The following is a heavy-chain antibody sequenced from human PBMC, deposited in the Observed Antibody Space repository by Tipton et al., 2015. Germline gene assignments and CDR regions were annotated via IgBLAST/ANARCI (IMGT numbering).Heavy chain of an antibody. J-gene: IGHJ6*02. V-gene: IGHV3-30*18. CDR1: GFTFIYYG. CDR3: AKTEQWLDLPDYYGMDV. Sequence: SLRLSCAASGFTFIYYGMHWVRQAPGKELEWVAFISYDGSNIYYADSVKGRFTISRDNSNNTLYLQMNSLRADDTSVYYCAKTEQWLDLPDYYGMDVWGQGTTVTVSS. CDR2: ISYDGSNI. D-gene: IGHD6-19*01.